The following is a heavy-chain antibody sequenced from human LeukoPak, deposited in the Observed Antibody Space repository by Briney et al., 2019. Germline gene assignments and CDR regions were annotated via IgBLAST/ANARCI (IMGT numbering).Heavy chain of an antibody. CDR1: GFTVSNYY. CDR3: AKGRHKYYYYYGMDV. V-gene: IGHV3-23*01. Sequence: PGGSLRLSCAVSGFTVSNYYMSWVRQAPGKGLEWVSAISGSGGSTYYADSVKGRFTISRDNSKNTLYLQMNSLRAEDTAVYYCAKGRHKYYYYYGMDVWGQGTTVTVSS. J-gene: IGHJ6*02. CDR2: ISGSGGST.